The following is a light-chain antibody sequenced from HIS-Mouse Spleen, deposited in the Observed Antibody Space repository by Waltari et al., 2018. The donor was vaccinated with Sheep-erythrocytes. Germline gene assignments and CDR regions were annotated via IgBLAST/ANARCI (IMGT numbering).Light chain of an antibody. V-gene: IGKV2-30*02. CDR1: QSRVHSDGNTY. J-gene: IGKJ2*01. Sequence: DVVMNQSPLSLLVTLGQPSSISCRSSQSRVHSDGNTYLTWFQQRPGQSPRRLIYKVSNRDAGVPDRFSGRGSGTDFTLKISRVEAEDVGVYYCMQGTHWPPYTVGQGTKLEIK. CDR3: MQGTHWPPYT. CDR2: KVS.